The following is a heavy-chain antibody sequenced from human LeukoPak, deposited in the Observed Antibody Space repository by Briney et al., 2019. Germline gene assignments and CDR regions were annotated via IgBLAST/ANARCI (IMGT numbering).Heavy chain of an antibody. Sequence: GGSLRLSCAASGFTVSDYYMSWIRQAPGKGLEWVSYISNSGSTINYADSVKGRFTISRDNSKNTLYLQMNSLRAEDTAVYYCARGIAAAGVFDYWGQGTLVTVSS. D-gene: IGHD6-13*01. CDR3: ARGIAAAGVFDY. J-gene: IGHJ4*02. CDR1: GFTVSDYY. V-gene: IGHV3-11*01. CDR2: ISNSGSTI.